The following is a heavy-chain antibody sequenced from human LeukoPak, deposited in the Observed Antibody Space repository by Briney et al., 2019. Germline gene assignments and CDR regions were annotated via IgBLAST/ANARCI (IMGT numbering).Heavy chain of an antibody. J-gene: IGHJ6*02. V-gene: IGHV4-34*01. CDR3: AREEYSSSSSSHYYYGMDV. CDR1: GGSFSGYY. CDR2: INHSGST. D-gene: IGHD6-6*01. Sequence: PSETLSLTCAVYGGSFSGYYWSWIRQPPGKGLEWIGEINHSGSTNYNPSLESRVTISVDTSKNQFSLKLSSVTAADTAVYYCAREEYSSSSSSHYYYGMDVWGQGTTVTVSS.